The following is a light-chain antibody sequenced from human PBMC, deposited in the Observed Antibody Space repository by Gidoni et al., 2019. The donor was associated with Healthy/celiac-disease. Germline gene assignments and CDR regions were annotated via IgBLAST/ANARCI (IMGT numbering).Light chain of an antibody. Sequence: QSVLTQPPSVSGAPGQRVTISCTGSSPNNGAGYDVHWYQQLPGTAPKLLIYGNSNRPSGVPDRFSGSKSGTSASLAITGLQAEDEADYYCQSYDSSLSAVVFGGGTKLTVL. J-gene: IGLJ2*01. CDR1: SPNNGAGYD. V-gene: IGLV1-40*01. CDR3: QSYDSSLSAVV. CDR2: GNS.